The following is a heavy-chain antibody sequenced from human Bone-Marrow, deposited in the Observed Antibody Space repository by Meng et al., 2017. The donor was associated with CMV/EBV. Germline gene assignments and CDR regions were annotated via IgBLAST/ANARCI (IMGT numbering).Heavy chain of an antibody. J-gene: IGHJ4*02. CDR2: INPNSGGT. CDR3: ARGWRKVAGPDY. CDR1: GGTFSSYT. V-gene: IGHV1-2*02. D-gene: IGHD6-19*01. Sequence: ASVKVSCKASGGTFSSYTISWVRQAPGQGLEWMGWINPNSGGTNYAQKFQGRVTMTRDTSISTAYMELSRLRSDDTAVYYCARGWRKVAGPDYWGQGTLVTVSS.